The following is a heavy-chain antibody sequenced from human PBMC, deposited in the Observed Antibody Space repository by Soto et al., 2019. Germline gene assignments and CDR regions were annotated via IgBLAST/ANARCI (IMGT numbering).Heavy chain of an antibody. V-gene: IGHV4-4*07. CDR2: IYTSGST. Sequence: SETLSLTCTVSGGSISSYYWSWIRQPAGKGLEWIGRIYTSGSTNYNPSLKSRVTMSVDTSKNQFSLKLSSVTAADTAVYYCAREGVGYYDSSGYYLLSGYDYWGQGTMVTVSS. D-gene: IGHD3-22*01. CDR3: AREGVGYYDSSGYYLLSGYDY. CDR1: GGSISSYY. J-gene: IGHJ4*02.